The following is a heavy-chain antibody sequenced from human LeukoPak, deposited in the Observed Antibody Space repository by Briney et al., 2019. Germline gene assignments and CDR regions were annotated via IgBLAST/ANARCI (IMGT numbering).Heavy chain of an antibody. D-gene: IGHD2-2*01. CDR2: ISWNSGSI. Sequence: TGGSLRLSCAASGFTFDDYAMHWVRQAPGKGLEWVSGISWNSGSIGYADSVKGQFTISRDNAKNSLYLQMNSLRAEDTALYYCAKGRDKYQLLSKNWFDPWGQGTLVTVSS. CDR1: GFTFDDYA. V-gene: IGHV3-9*01. J-gene: IGHJ5*02. CDR3: AKGRDKYQLLSKNWFDP.